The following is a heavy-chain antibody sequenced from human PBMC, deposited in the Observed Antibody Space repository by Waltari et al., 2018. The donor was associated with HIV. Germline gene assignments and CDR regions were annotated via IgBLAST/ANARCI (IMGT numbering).Heavy chain of an antibody. CDR3: YGFV. CDR2: IKSKTDGGTE. V-gene: IGHV3-15*01. CDR1: GLTLSNAG. Sequence: EVQLVESGGGLVKPGGSLRLSCAASGLTLSNAGMSWVRQAPGKGLEWVGRIKSKTDGGTEDYAAPVKGRFTISRDDSKNILYLQMNSLKTEDTAVYYCYGFVWGQGTLVTVSS. D-gene: IGHD3-10*01. J-gene: IGHJ4*02.